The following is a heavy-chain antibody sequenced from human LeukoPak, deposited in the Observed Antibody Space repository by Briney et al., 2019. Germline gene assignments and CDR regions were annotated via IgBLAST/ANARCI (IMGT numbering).Heavy chain of an antibody. J-gene: IGHJ4*02. V-gene: IGHV3-48*03. CDR1: GFTFSSYG. CDR2: ISSSGSTI. CDR3: ARDYGGSSPFDY. Sequence: GGSLRLSCAASGFTFSSYGMHWVRQAPGKGLGWVSYISSSGSTIYYADSVKGRFTISRDNAKNSLYLQMNSLRAEDTAVYYCARDYGGSSPFDYWGQGTLVTVSS. D-gene: IGHD4-23*01.